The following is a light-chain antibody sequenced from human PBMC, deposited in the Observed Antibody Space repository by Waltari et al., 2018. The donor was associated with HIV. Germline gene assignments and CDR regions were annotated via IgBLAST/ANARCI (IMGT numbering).Light chain of an antibody. CDR2: EVS. J-gene: IGLJ3*02. CDR3: SSYTSSSTLA. V-gene: IGLV2-14*01. Sequence: QSALTQPASVSGSPGQSITISCPGTSSAVGGYTYVSWYQQHPGKAPKLMIYEVSNRPSGVSNRFSGSKSGNTASLTISGLQAEDEADYYCSSYTSSSTLAFGGGTKLTVL. CDR1: SSAVGGYTY.